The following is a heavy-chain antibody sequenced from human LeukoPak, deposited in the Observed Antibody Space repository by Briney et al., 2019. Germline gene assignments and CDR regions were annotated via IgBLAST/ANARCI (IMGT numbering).Heavy chain of an antibody. J-gene: IGHJ4*02. CDR1: GGSISSYY. CDR2: IYYSGST. D-gene: IGHD3-22*01. CDR3: ARHGRPTRGLYYYDSSGYYCFDY. V-gene: IGHV4-59*08. Sequence: PSETLSLTCTVSGGSISSYYWSWIRQPPGKGLEWIGYIYYSGSTNYNPSLKSRVTISVDTSKNQFSLKLSSVTAADTAVYYCARHGRPTRGLYYYDSSGYYCFDYWGQGTLVTVSS.